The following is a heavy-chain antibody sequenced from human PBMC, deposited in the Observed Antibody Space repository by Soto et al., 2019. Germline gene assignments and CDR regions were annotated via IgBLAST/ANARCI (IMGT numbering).Heavy chain of an antibody. CDR3: AKGLEIVGATGFDY. J-gene: IGHJ4*02. CDR2: ISYDGSNK. V-gene: IGHV3-30*18. CDR1: GFTFSGYG. Sequence: PGGSLRLSCAASGFTFSGYGMHWVRQSPGKGLEWVAVISYDGSNKYYADSVKGRFTISRDNSKNTLYLQMNSLRAEDTAVYYCAKGLEIVGATGFDYWGQGTPVTVSS. D-gene: IGHD1-26*01.